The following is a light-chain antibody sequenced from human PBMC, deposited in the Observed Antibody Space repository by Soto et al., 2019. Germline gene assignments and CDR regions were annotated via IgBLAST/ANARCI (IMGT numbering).Light chain of an antibody. CDR2: VAS. CDR3: QQYGSSPLYT. Sequence: EIVLTQSPGTLSLSPGQRATLSCRASQSVSSNYLAWYQQKPGQAPRLLIYVASSRATGIPDTFSGSGSGTDFTRTISRLEPEDFAVYYCQQYGSSPLYTFGEGTKLEIK. V-gene: IGKV3-20*01. J-gene: IGKJ2*01. CDR1: QSVSSNY.